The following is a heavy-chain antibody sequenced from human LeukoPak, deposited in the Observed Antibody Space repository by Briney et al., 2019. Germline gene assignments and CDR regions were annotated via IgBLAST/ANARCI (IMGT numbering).Heavy chain of an antibody. CDR3: ARHYCSSTSCCRSEYLQH. Sequence: GESLKISCKGSGYSFTSYWIAWVRQMPGKGLELMGIIYPGDSDTRYSPSFQGQVTISADKSVSTAYLQWSSLKASDTAMYYCARHYCSSTSCCRSEYLQHWGQGTLVTVSS. D-gene: IGHD2-2*01. CDR2: IYPGDSDT. CDR1: GYSFTSYW. V-gene: IGHV5-51*01. J-gene: IGHJ1*01.